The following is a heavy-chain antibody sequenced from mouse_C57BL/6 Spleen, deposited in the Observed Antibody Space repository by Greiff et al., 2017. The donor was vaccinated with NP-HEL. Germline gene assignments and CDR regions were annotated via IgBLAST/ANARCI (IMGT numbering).Heavy chain of an antibody. CDR1: GFNIKNTY. CDR3: ARGAHYDSNYGKDYFDD. CDR2: IDPANGNT. D-gene: IGHD2-5*01. Sequence: VQLKQSVAELVRPGDSVKLSCTASGFNIKNTYMHWVKQRPEQSLEWIGRIDPANGNTKYAPKFQGKATITADTSSNTAYLQLRSLTSEDTAIYYCARGAHYDSNYGKDYFDDWGKGTTLTVSS. J-gene: IGHJ2*01. V-gene: IGHV14-3*01.